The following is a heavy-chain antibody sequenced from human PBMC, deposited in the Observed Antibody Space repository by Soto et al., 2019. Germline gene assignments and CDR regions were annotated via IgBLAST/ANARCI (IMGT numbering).Heavy chain of an antibody. Sequence: SETLSLTCAVYGGSFSGYYWSWIRQPPGKGLEWIGEINHSGSTNYNPSLKSRVTISVDTSKNQFSLKLSSVTAADTTVYYCARGAYYGSGSLSTRTYYYYGMDVWGQGTTVTVSS. D-gene: IGHD3-10*01. CDR2: INHSGST. J-gene: IGHJ6*02. CDR1: GGSFSGYY. CDR3: ARGAYYGSGSLSTRTYYYYGMDV. V-gene: IGHV4-34*01.